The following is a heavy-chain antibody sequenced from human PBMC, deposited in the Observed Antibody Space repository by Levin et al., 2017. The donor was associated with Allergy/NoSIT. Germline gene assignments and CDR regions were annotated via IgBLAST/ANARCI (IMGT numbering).Heavy chain of an antibody. Sequence: GGSLRLSCAASGFTVSSNYMSWVRQAPGKGLEWVSVIYSGGSTYYADSVKGRFTISRDNSKNTLYLQMNSLRAEDTAVYYCARDVRIPPDYYYYMDVWGKGTTVTVSS. CDR2: IYSGGST. D-gene: IGHD5-18*01. J-gene: IGHJ6*03. V-gene: IGHV3-66*02. CDR3: ARDVRIPPDYYYYMDV. CDR1: GFTVSSNY.